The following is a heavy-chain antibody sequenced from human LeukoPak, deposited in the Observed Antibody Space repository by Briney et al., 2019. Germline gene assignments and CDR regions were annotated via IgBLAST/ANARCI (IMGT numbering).Heavy chain of an antibody. D-gene: IGHD2-15*01. V-gene: IGHV1-69*04. CDR1: GGTFSSYT. CDR2: IIPILGIA. Sequence: SVKVSCKASGGTFSSYTISWVRQAPGQGLEWMGRIIPILGIANYAQKFQGRVTITADKSTSAAYMELSSLRSEDTAVYYCARDGEAANYGMDVWGQGTTVTVSS. J-gene: IGHJ6*02. CDR3: ARDGEAANYGMDV.